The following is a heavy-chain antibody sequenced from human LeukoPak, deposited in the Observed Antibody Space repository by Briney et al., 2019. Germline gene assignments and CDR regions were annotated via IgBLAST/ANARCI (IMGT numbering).Heavy chain of an antibody. CDR1: GFTYSSSS. J-gene: IGHJ4*02. CDR3: ARGAVFQGNYDY. V-gene: IGHV3-21*01. D-gene: IGHD3-10*01. CDR2: ISGESKYI. Sequence: GGSLRLSCAAAGFTYSSSSMNWVRQTPGKGLEWVSSISGESKYIYYADSVTGRFTISRDNAKNSLYLQMNSLRAEDTAVYYCARGAVFQGNYDYWGQGTQVTVSS.